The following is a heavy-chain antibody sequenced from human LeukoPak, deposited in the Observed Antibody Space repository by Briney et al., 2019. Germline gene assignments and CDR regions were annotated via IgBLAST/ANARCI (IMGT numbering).Heavy chain of an antibody. CDR1: GFTFSSYA. Sequence: GGSLRLACAASGFTFSSYAMSWVRQAPRKGLEWVSAFSGSSGSTYYADSVKGRFTISRDNSKNTLYLQMNSLRVEDTAVYYCAKGDAYCGGDCYPDWGQGTLVTVSS. D-gene: IGHD2-21*02. V-gene: IGHV3-23*01. J-gene: IGHJ4*02. CDR3: AKGDAYCGGDCYPD. CDR2: FSGSSGST.